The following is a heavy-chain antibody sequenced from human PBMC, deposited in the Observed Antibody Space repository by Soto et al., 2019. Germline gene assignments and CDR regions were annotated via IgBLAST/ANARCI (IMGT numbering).Heavy chain of an antibody. D-gene: IGHD3-16*01. Sequence: ASVKVSCKASGYTFTGYYMHWVRQAPGQGLEWMGWINPNSGGTNYAQKFQGWVTMTRDTSISTAYMELSRLRSDDTAVYYCGRAPPMITVGGVRAFDIWGQGTMVTVSS. CDR3: GRAPPMITVGGVRAFDI. J-gene: IGHJ3*02. CDR1: GYTFTGYY. V-gene: IGHV1-2*04. CDR2: INPNSGGT.